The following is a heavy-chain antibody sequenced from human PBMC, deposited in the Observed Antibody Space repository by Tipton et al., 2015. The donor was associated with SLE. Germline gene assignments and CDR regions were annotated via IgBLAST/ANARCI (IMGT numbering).Heavy chain of an antibody. J-gene: IGHJ4*02. D-gene: IGHD3-3*01. Sequence: TLSLTCTVSGGSISSSSYYWGWIRQPPGKGLEWIGSIYYSGSTYYNPSLKSRVTISVDTSKNQFSLKLSSVTAADTAVYYCARVFDFWSGYWFDYWGQGTLVTVSS. CDR3: ARVFDFWSGYWFDY. V-gene: IGHV4-39*07. CDR2: IYYSGST. CDR1: GGSISSSSYY.